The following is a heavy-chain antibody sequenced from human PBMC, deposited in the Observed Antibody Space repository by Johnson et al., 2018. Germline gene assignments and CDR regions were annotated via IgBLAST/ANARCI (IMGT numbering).Heavy chain of an antibody. CDR3: ARPKNYGDYSEYFQH. Sequence: QVQLVQSGAEVEKPGASVKVSCKVSGYTFTSYDLNWVRQATGQGLEWMGWMNPNSGNPGYALKFQGRVTMTRNTSISTAYMELSSLRSEDTAVYYCARPKNYGDYSEYFQHWGQGTLVTVSS. V-gene: IGHV1-8*01. D-gene: IGHD4-17*01. CDR1: GYTFTSYD. J-gene: IGHJ1*01. CDR2: MNPNSGNP.